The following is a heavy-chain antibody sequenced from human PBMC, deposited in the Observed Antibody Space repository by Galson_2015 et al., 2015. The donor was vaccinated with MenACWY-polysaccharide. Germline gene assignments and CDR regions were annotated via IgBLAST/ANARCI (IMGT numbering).Heavy chain of an antibody. CDR2: INAGNGNT. CDR1: GYTFTSYA. Sequence: SVKVSCKASGYTFTSYAMHWVRQAPGQRLEWMGWINAGNGNTKYSQKFQGRVTITRDTSASTAYMELSSLRSEDTAVYYCARDTDDFWSGYSPLNWFDPWGQGTLVTVSS. D-gene: IGHD3-3*01. V-gene: IGHV1-3*01. CDR3: ARDTDDFWSGYSPLNWFDP. J-gene: IGHJ5*02.